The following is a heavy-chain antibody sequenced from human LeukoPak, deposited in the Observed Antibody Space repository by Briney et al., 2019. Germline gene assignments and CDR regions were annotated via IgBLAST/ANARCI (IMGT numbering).Heavy chain of an antibody. CDR3: ARVAAAAVHD. CDR2: ISSSSSYI. J-gene: IGHJ4*02. D-gene: IGHD6-13*01. CDR1: GFTFSSYS. V-gene: IGHV3-21*01. Sequence: GGPLRLSCAASGFTFSSYSMNWVRQAPGKGLEWVSSISSSSSYIYYADSVKGRFTISRDNAKNSLYLQMNSLRAEDTAVYYCARVAAAAVHDWGQGTLVTVSS.